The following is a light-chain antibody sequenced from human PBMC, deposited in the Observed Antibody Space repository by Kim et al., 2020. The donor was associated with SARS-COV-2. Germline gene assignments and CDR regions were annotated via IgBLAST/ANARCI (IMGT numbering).Light chain of an antibody. V-gene: IGLV3-9*01. J-gene: IGLJ3*02. Sequence: SYELTQPLSVSVALGQTARITCGGNNIGSKNVHWYQQKPGQAPVLVIYRDSNRPYGIPERFSGSNSGNTATLTISRAPAGDEADYYCQVWDSSTVFG. CDR1: NIGSKN. CDR3: QVWDSSTV. CDR2: RDS.